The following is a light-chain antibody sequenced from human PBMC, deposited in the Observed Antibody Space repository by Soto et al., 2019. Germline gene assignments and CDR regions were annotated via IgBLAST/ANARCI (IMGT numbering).Light chain of an antibody. CDR1: QGISSF. V-gene: IGKV1-9*01. J-gene: IGKJ3*01. Sequence: DIQLTQSPSFLSASVGDRVTITCRASQGISSFLAWYQQKRGKAPRLLIYTAISLQSGVPSRFSGSGSGTEITLTISSLQPEDFATYYCQQVNSFPLTFGPGTKVDIK. CDR3: QQVNSFPLT. CDR2: TAI.